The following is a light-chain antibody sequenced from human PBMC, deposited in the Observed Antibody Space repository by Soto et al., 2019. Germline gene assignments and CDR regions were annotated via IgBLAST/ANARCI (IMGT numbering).Light chain of an antibody. J-gene: IGKJ5*01. CDR1: RGISSY. CDR2: AAS. CDR3: QQINSYLIT. Sequence: DIQLTQSPSFLSASVGDRVTITCRASRGISSYLAWYQQKPGKAPKLLIYAASTLHTGVPSRFSGSGSGTEFTLTLSSLQPEDFATYYCQQINSYLITVGQGTRLEIK. V-gene: IGKV1-9*01.